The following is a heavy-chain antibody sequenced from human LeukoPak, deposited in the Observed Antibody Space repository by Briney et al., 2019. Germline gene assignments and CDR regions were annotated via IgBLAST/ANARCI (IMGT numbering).Heavy chain of an antibody. D-gene: IGHD1-26*01. J-gene: IGHJ5*02. CDR1: GYTFTSYG. CDR2: ISAYNGNT. V-gene: IGHV1-18*01. Sequence: GASVKVSCKASGYTFTSYGISWVRQAPGQGLEWMGWISAYNGNTNYAQKLQGRVTMTTDTSTSTAYMGLRSLRSDDTAVYYCARDLRRLVGATTKNWFDPWSQGTLVTVSS. CDR3: ARDLRRLVGATTKNWFDP.